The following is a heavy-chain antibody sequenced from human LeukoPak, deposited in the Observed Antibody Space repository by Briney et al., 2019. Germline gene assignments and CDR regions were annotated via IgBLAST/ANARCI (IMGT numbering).Heavy chain of an antibody. CDR1: GYTFTSYG. CDR2: ISAYNGNT. CDR3: ARESTSGECSSTSCYTSYYFDY. D-gene: IGHD2-2*02. V-gene: IGHV1-18*01. Sequence: ASVKVSCKASGYTFTSYGISWVRQAPGQGLEWMGWISAYNGNTNYAQKLQGRVTMTTDTSTSTAYMELRSLRSDDTAVYYCARESTSGECSSTSCYTSYYFDYWGQGTLVTVSS. J-gene: IGHJ4*02.